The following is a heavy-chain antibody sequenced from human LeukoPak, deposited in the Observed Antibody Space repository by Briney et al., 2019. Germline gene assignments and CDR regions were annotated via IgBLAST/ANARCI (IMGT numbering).Heavy chain of an antibody. V-gene: IGHV1-8*03. CDR1: GYTFISYD. J-gene: IGHJ6*03. CDR3: ARRAVGNSYYYSMDV. D-gene: IGHD6-19*01. Sequence: ASVKVSCKASGYTFISYDINWVRQVTGQGLEWMGWMNPNSGNAAYAQKFQGRVTITRNTSISTAFMELSGLRSEDTAVYYCARRAVGNSYYYSMDVWGKGTTVTVSS. CDR2: MNPNSGNA.